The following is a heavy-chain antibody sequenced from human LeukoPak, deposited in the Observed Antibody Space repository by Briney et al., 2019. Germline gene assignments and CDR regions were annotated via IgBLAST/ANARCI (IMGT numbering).Heavy chain of an antibody. J-gene: IGHJ1*01. Sequence: GGSLRLFCAASGFTFSSYAMSWVRQAPGKGLEWVSVISGSGVGTYYADSVKGRFTISRDNSKNTLYLQMNSLRAEDTAVYYCAKEIYGDSTGGRFQHWGQGTLVTVSS. CDR2: ISGSGVGT. D-gene: IGHD4-17*01. V-gene: IGHV3-23*01. CDR1: GFTFSSYA. CDR3: AKEIYGDSTGGRFQH.